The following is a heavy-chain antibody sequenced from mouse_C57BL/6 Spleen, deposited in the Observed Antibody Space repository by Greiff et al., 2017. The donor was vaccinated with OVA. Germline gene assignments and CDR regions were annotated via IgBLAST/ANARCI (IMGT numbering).Heavy chain of an antibody. CDR2: IHPNSGST. CDR1: GYTFTSYW. CDR3: ARGAGTGYFDV. V-gene: IGHV1-64*01. Sequence: QVQLQQPGAELVKPGASVKLSCKASGYTFTSYWMHWVKQRPGQGLEWIGMIHPNSGSTNYNEKFKSKATLTVDKSSSTAYMQLSSLTSEDSAVYYCARGAGTGYFDVWDTGTTVTVSS. D-gene: IGHD4-1*01. J-gene: IGHJ1*03.